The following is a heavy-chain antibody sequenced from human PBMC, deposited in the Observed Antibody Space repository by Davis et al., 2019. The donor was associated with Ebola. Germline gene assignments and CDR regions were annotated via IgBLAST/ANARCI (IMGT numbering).Heavy chain of an antibody. CDR3: AREVGGYDWYFDY. CDR2: ISSSSSYI. D-gene: IGHD5-12*01. Sequence: GESLKISCAASGFTFSSYSMNWVRQAPGKGLAWVSSISSSSSYIYYADSVKGRFTISRDNAKNSLYLQMNSLRDEDTAVYYCAREVGGYDWYFDYWGQGTLVTVSS. V-gene: IGHV3-21*01. CDR1: GFTFSSYS. J-gene: IGHJ4*02.